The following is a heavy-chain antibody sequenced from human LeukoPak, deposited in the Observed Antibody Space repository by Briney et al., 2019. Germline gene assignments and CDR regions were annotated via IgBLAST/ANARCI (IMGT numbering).Heavy chain of an antibody. CDR1: GGSIGISSHS. CDR2: MYYSGIP. CDR3: ARREWRIPGYFDL. V-gene: IGHV4-39*01. Sequence: SETLSLTCAVSGGSIGISSHSWAWIRQPPGKGLEWIGSMYYSGIPFYNPSLKSRVTISVDTAKNQFSLKLSSVTAADTAVYYCARREWRIPGYFDLWGRGTLVSASS. D-gene: IGHD3-3*01. J-gene: IGHJ2*01.